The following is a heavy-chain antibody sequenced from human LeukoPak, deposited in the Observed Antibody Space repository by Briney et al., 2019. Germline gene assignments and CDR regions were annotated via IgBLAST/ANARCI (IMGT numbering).Heavy chain of an antibody. J-gene: IGHJ3*02. D-gene: IGHD4-23*01. CDR1: GGSISSYY. CDR2: IYYSGST. V-gene: IGHV4-59*08. Sequence: PSETLSLTCTVSGGSISSYYWSWIRQPPGKGLEWIGYIYYSGSTNYNPSLKSRVTISVDTSKNQFSLKLSSVTAADTAVYYCARVLTDSSPDYGGNSGDAFDIWGQGTMVTVSS. CDR3: ARVLTDSSPDYGGNSGDAFDI.